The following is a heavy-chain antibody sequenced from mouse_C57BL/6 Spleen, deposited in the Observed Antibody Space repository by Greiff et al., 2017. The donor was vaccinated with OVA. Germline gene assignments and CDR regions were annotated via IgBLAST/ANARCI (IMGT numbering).Heavy chain of an antibody. J-gene: IGHJ4*01. Sequence: EVQGVESGGGLVQPGGSLSLSCAASGFTFTDYSLSWVRQPPGKALEWLGFIRNKANGYTTAYSASVKGRFTISRDKSHSILYLQMNALRAEDSATDYCARYRAGDDYAMDYWGQGTSVTVSS. CDR1: GFTFTDYS. CDR3: ARYRAGDDYAMDY. CDR2: IRNKANGYTT. V-gene: IGHV7-3*01. D-gene: IGHD3-1*01.